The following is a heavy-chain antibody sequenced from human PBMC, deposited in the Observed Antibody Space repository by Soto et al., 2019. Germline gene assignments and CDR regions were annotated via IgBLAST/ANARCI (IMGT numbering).Heavy chain of an antibody. CDR1: GVTFSSYA. CDR2: ISGSGGST. CDR3: AKDHRSTKVTSPDWFDP. V-gene: IGHV3-23*01. D-gene: IGHD4-4*01. J-gene: IGHJ5*02. Sequence: EVQLLESGGGLVQPGGSLRLSCAASGVTFSSYAMSWVRQAPGKGLEWVSAISGSGGSTYYADSVKGPVTIARDNSKNTLYLQMNSLRAEDTAVYYCAKDHRSTKVTSPDWFDPWGQGTLVTVSS.